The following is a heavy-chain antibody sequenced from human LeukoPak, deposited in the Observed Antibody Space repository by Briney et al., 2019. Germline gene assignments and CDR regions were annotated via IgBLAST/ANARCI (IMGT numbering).Heavy chain of an antibody. V-gene: IGHV1-24*01. D-gene: IGHD6-13*01. J-gene: IGHJ4*02. CDR2: FDPEDGET. CDR3: ARVRIAAAGTDY. Sequence: ASVKVSCKVSGYTLTELSMHWVRQAPGKGLEWMGGFDPEDGETIYAQKLQGRVTMTTDTSTSAAYMELRSLRSDDTAAYYCARVRIAAAGTDYWGQGTLVTVSS. CDR1: GYTLTELS.